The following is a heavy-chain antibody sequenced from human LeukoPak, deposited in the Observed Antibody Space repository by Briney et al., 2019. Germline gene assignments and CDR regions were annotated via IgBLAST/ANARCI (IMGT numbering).Heavy chain of an antibody. CDR1: GFTFSSHW. J-gene: IGHJ4*02. D-gene: IGHD3-22*01. Sequence: GGSLRLSCAASGFTFSSHWMSWVRQAPGKGLERVANTNQDGSEKYYVDSVKGRFIISRDNAKNSLYLQMNSLRAEDTALYYCARRYDSSGYYYVNWGQGTLVTVSS. CDR3: ARRYDSSGYYYVN. CDR2: TNQDGSEK. V-gene: IGHV3-7*03.